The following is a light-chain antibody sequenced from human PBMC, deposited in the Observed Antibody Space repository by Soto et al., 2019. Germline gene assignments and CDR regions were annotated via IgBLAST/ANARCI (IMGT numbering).Light chain of an antibody. V-gene: IGKV1-39*01. CDR3: QQCFSTPLLT. J-gene: IGKJ4*01. CDR2: GAS. CDR1: QSISTF. Sequence: DIQMTQDPSALSASVGDRVTITCRASQSISTFLNWYQQKPGKAPKLLIYGASNLESGVPSTFSGSGSGTDFTLTISSLQPEDFATYYCQQCFSTPLLTFGGGTKVELK.